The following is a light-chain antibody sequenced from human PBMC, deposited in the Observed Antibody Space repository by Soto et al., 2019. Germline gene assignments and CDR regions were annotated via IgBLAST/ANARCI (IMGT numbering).Light chain of an antibody. J-gene: IGLJ1*01. CDR1: SSDIGRYNY. CDR2: DVS. Sequence: QSVLTQPASVSGSPGQSITISCTGTSSDIGRYNYVSWYQQYPGKAPKFMIYDVSNRPSGVSNRFSGSESGNTASLTISGLQAEDEADYYCSSYISSSTNVFGTGTKVTVL. V-gene: IGLV2-14*01. CDR3: SSYISSSTNV.